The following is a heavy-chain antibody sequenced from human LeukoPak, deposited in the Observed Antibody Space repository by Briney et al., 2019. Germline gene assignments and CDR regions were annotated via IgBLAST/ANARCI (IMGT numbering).Heavy chain of an antibody. D-gene: IGHD3-22*01. CDR2: ISADGGST. CDR1: GFTLGSDA. CDR3: ASPSSGQSFDI. Sequence: GGSLRLSCAASGFTLGSDAMSWVLQAPGKGPEWVSAISADGGSTYYADSVKGRFSISRDTSKNTLYLQMNSLRVEDTAVYYCASPSSGQSFDIWGQGTMVTVSS. V-gene: IGHV3-23*01. J-gene: IGHJ3*02.